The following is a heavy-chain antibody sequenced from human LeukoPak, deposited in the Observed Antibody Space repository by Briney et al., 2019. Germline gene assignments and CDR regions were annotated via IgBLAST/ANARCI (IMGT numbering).Heavy chain of an antibody. J-gene: IGHJ6*03. V-gene: IGHV4-34*01. Sequence: PSETLSLTCAVYGGSFSGYYWSWIRQPPGKGLEWIGEINHSGSTNYNPSLKSRVTISVDTSKNQFSLKLSSVTAADTAVYYCARDGCGGSCFHYYYYYMDVWGKGTTVTISS. CDR3: ARDGCGGSCFHYYYYYMDV. CDR2: INHSGST. CDR1: GGSFSGYY. D-gene: IGHD2-15*01.